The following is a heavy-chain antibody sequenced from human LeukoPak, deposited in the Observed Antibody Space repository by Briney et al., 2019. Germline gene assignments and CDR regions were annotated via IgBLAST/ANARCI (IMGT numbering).Heavy chain of an antibody. Sequence: GGSLRLSCEASGFIFSSYTMNWIRQAPGKGLEWVASISEGGGNIYYAQSVKGRFTISRDNAKKSLYLQMDSLGVEDTALYYCVREIDTWDFDYWGQGTLVTVSS. J-gene: IGHJ4*02. V-gene: IGHV3-21*01. CDR1: GFIFSSYT. CDR3: VREIDTWDFDY. D-gene: IGHD3-9*01. CDR2: ISEGGGNI.